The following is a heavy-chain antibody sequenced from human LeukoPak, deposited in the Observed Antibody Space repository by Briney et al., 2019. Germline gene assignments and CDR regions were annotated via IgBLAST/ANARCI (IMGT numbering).Heavy chain of an antibody. CDR2: INPNSGGT. V-gene: IGHV1-2*02. Sequence: ASVKVSCKASGYTFTGYYMHWVRQAPGQGLEWMGWINPNSGGTNYAQKFQGRVTMTRDTSISTAYVELSRLRSDDTAVYYCARRVPAGIGAFDIWGQGTMVTVSS. D-gene: IGHD2-2*02. J-gene: IGHJ3*02. CDR1: GYTFTGYY. CDR3: ARRVPAGIGAFDI.